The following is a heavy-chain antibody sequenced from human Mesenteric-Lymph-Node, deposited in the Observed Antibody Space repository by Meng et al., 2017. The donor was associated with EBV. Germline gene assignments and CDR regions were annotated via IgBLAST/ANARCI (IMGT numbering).Heavy chain of an antibody. J-gene: IGHJ4*02. CDR2: INHSGFS. Sequence: QVQRQQWGAGLLKPSETLSLNCAVYGGSFSGFYWTWIRQSPGRDLEWIGEINHSGFSKYNPSLKSRLTISLDTSKNQVSLTLGSVTAADTAVYYCARIRSIWGTYQNYYFDSWGQGTLVTVFS. CDR1: GGSFSGFY. V-gene: IGHV4-34*01. D-gene: IGHD3-16*02. CDR3: ARIRSIWGTYQNYYFDS.